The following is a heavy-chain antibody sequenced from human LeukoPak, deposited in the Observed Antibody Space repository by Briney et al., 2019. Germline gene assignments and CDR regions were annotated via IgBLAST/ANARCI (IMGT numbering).Heavy chain of an antibody. D-gene: IGHD3-22*01. V-gene: IGHV4-61*08. CDR3: ARYRLQNYYDSPRGNWFDP. Sequence: SETLSLTCTVSGGSISSGGYYWNWIRQPPGRGLEWIGYIHYSGSTNYNPSLKSRVTISVDTSKDQFSLKLSSVTAADTAVYYCARYRLQNYYDSPRGNWFDPWGQGTLVTVSS. CDR1: GGSISSGGYY. J-gene: IGHJ5*02. CDR2: IHYSGST.